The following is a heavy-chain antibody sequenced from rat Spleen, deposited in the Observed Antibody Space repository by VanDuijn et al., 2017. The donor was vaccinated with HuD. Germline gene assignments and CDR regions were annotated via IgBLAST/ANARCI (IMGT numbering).Heavy chain of an antibody. D-gene: IGHD1-11*01. CDR2: IWGDGST. CDR3: ARSYGGYTQHWFPY. V-gene: IGHV2-1*01. J-gene: IGHJ3*01. CDR1: GFSLISNS. Sequence: QVQLKESEPGLVQPSQTLSLTCTVSGFSLISNSVHWVRPTPGKGLEWMGGIWGDGSTDYDSALKTRLSISRDTSKSQVFLKLNSLQTDDRAVYFCARSYGGYTQHWFPYWGQGTLVTVPS.